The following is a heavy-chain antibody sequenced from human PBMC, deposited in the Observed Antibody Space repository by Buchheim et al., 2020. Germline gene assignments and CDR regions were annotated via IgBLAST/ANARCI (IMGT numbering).Heavy chain of an antibody. CDR3: ARVALATNYYDSSGPLDY. V-gene: IGHV4-31*03. D-gene: IGHD3-22*01. Sequence: QVQLQESGPGLVKPSQTLSLTCTVSGGSISSGGYYWSWIRQHPGKGLEWIWYIYYSGITYYNPSLKSRVTISVDTSKNPFSLKLSSVTAADTAVYYCARVALATNYYDSSGPLDYWGQGTL. CDR2: IYYSGIT. J-gene: IGHJ4*02. CDR1: GGSISSGGYY.